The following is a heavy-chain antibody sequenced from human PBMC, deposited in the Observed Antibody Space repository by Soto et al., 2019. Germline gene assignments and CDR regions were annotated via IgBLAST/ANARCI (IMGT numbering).Heavy chain of an antibody. J-gene: IGHJ6*02. CDR1: GGSISSYY. Sequence: QVQLQESGPGLVKPSETLSLTCTVSGGSISSYYWSWIRQPPGKGLEWIGYIYYSGSTNYNPSLKSRVTIPVDTSKNQFSLKLSSVTAADTAVYYCARHEGGSGLMPYGMDVWGQGTTVTVSS. V-gene: IGHV4-59*08. CDR3: ARHEGGSGLMPYGMDV. D-gene: IGHD2-15*01. CDR2: IYYSGST.